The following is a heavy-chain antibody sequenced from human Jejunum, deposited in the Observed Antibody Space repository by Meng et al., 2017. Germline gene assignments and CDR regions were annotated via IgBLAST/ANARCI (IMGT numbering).Heavy chain of an antibody. CDR1: AGSVSTTDW. CDR3: ARDPRTNWASRFFDN. V-gene: IGHV4-4*02. D-gene: IGHD1/OR15-1a*01. J-gene: IGHJ4*02. CDR2: ISRSGRA. Sequence: QGPLQESGPGLVRPSGALSLTGAAAAGSVSTTDWWSWVRQPPGKGLEWIGEISRSGRANYNPSLKGRVTISLDRSMNLFSLKLDSVTAADAAVYYCARDPRTNWASRFFDNWGQGTLVTVSS.